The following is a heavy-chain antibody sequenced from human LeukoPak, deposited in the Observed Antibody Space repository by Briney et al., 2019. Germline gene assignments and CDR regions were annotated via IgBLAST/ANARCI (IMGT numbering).Heavy chain of an antibody. CDR2: ISGSGGST. CDR3: AKGGSIAAAGLYYFDY. V-gene: IGHV3-23*01. J-gene: IGHJ4*02. CDR1: GFTFSSYA. D-gene: IGHD6-13*01. Sequence: GGSLRLSCAASGFTFSSYAMSWVRQAPGKGLEWVSAISGSGGSTYYADSVKGRFTISRDNSKSTLYLQMNSLRAEDTAVYYCAKGGSIAAAGLYYFDYWGQGTLVTVSS.